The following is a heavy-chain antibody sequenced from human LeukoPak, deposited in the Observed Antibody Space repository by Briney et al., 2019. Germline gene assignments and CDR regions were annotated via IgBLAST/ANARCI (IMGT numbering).Heavy chain of an antibody. Sequence: SETLSLTCTVSGGFISSYYWSWIRQPPGKGLEWIGHIFYSGTTNYNPSLKSRVTISLDTSKNQLSLKLSSVIAADTAIYYCASTPYYGSGSPYDWFDPWGQGTLVTVSS. CDR3: ASTPYYGSGSPYDWFDP. J-gene: IGHJ5*02. CDR2: IFYSGTT. V-gene: IGHV4-59*01. CDR1: GGFISSYY. D-gene: IGHD3-10*01.